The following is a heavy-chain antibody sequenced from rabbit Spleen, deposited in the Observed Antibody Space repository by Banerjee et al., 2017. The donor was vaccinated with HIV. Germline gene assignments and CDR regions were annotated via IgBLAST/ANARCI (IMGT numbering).Heavy chain of an antibody. CDR3: ARDTSSSFSSYGMDP. CDR1: GGSFSVSSY. CDR2: IDTGSSGLT. V-gene: IGHV1S40*01. Sequence: QSLEESGGDLVKHGASLTLTCIASGGSFSVSSYICWVRQAPGKGLEWIACIDTGSSGLTYFASWAKGRFTISKTSSTTVTLQMTSLTAADTATYFCARDTSSSFSSYGMDPWGPGTLVTVS. J-gene: IGHJ6*02. D-gene: IGHD1-1*01.